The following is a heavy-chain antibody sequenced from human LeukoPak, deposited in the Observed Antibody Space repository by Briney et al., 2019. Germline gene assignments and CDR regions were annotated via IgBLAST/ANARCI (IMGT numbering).Heavy chain of an antibody. CDR1: GGSFSGYY. Sequence: PSETLSLTCAVYGGSFSGYYWSWIRQPPGKGLEWIGEINHSGSTNYNPSLKSRVTISVDTSKNQFSLKLSSVTAADTAVYYCARGGGGYCSSTSCDLDYWGQGTLVSLSS. CDR2: INHSGST. D-gene: IGHD2-2*01. CDR3: ARGGGGYCSSTSCDLDY. V-gene: IGHV4-34*01. J-gene: IGHJ4*02.